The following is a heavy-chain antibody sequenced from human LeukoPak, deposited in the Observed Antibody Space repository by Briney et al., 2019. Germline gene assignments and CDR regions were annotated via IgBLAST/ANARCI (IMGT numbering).Heavy chain of an antibody. D-gene: IGHD1-26*01. J-gene: IGHJ4*02. V-gene: IGHV3-15*07. CDR2: IKSKTDGETT. CDR3: TTDPPGAWGRWERLRDY. CDR1: GFVFSNAW. Sequence: GGSLRPSCVASGFVFSNAWMNWVRQAPGKGLEWVGHIKSKTDGETTDYATPVKGRFTISRDNSKNTLYLQMHSLKIEDTGIYYCTTDPPGAWGRWERLRDYWGQGTLVTVSS.